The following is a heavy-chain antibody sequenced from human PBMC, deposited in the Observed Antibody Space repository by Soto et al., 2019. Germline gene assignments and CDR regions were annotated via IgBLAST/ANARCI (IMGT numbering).Heavy chain of an antibody. D-gene: IGHD6-19*01. Sequence: EVQLVESGGGLVQPGGSLRLSCVVSGFTFSSYWMTWVRQAPGKGLEWVANIKHDGSEKNYVDSVKGRFTVSRDNAKNSLFLQMNSLRIEDTAVYYCARSTGWYPDYWGQGTLVTVSS. J-gene: IGHJ4*02. CDR3: ARSTGWYPDY. CDR2: IKHDGSEK. V-gene: IGHV3-7*01. CDR1: GFTFSSYW.